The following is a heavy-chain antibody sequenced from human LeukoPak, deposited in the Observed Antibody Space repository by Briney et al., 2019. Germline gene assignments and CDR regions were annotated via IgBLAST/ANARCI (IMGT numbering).Heavy chain of an antibody. J-gene: IGHJ2*01. CDR3: ARGLRDCTSTSCFTYWYFDL. CDR1: GFTFSSYA. Sequence: GGSLRLSCAASGFTFSSYAMHWVRQAPGKGLEYVSTINSNGGTTYYANSKGRFTISRDNSKNTLYLQMGSLRAEDMAVYYCARGLRDCTSTSCFTYWYFDLWGRGTLVTVSS. D-gene: IGHD2-2*02. CDR2: INSNGGTT. V-gene: IGHV3-64*01.